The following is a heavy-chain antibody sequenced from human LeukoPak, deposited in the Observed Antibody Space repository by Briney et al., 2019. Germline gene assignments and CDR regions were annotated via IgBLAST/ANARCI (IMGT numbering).Heavy chain of an antibody. CDR2: INPSGGST. D-gene: IGHD3-22*01. V-gene: IGHV1-46*01. J-gene: IGHJ4*02. CDR3: ARDDSSGYLFDY. CDR1: GHTFTSYY. Sequence: ASVKVSCKASGHTFTSYYMHWVRQAPGQGLEWMGIINPSGGSTSYAQKFQGRVTMTRDTSTSTVYMELSSLRSEDTAVYYCARDDSSGYLFDYWGQGTLVTVSS.